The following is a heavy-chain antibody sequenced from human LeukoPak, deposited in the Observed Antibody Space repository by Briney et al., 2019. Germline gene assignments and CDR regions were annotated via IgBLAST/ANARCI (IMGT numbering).Heavy chain of an antibody. CDR1: GFTFSSYA. CDR3: GKDGGRYQFDY. D-gene: IGHD1-26*01. J-gene: IGHJ4*02. V-gene: IGHV3-23*01. CDR2: ISGSGSKT. Sequence: PGRSLRLSCAASGFTFSSYAMHWVRQAPGKGLEWVSAISGSGSKTYYADSVKGRFTISRDNPKSTLYLQMNSLRAEDTAVYYCGKDGGRYQFDYWGQGTLVTVSS.